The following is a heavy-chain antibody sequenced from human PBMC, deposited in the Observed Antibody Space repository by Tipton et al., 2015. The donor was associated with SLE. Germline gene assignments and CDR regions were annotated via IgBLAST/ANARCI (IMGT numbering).Heavy chain of an antibody. J-gene: IGHJ4*02. V-gene: IGHV3-23*01. CDR3: AKDGRGSSSWYYFDY. CDR2: ISGGGGTT. CDR1: GFTFSTYA. D-gene: IGHD6-13*01. Sequence: SLRLSCAASGFTFSTYAMSWVRQAPGRGLEWVSGISGGGGTTYYADSVKGRFTISRDNANNSLYLQMNSLRAEDTAVYYCAKDGRGSSSWYYFDYWGQGTLVTVSS.